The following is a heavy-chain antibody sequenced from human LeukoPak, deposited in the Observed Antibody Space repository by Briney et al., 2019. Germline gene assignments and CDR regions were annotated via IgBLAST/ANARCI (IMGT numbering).Heavy chain of an antibody. CDR2: IYYSGST. J-gene: IGHJ4*02. D-gene: IGHD5-24*01. CDR3: ARHLWLQDPFDC. V-gene: IGHV4-39*01. Sequence: PSETLSLTCTVSGGSISRSSYYWGWIRQPPGNGLEWIGSIYYSGSTYYNPSLKSRVTISVDTSKNQFSLKLSSVTAADTAVYYCARHLWLQDPFDCWGQGTLVTVSS. CDR1: GGSISRSSYY.